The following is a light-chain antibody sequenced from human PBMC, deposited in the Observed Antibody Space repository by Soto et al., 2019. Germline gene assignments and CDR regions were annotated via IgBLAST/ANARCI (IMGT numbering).Light chain of an antibody. CDR3: QQYNSAPLT. CDR2: DAS. CDR1: QSISSW. Sequence: DIQMTQSPSTLSASVGDRVTITCRASQSISSWLAWYQHKPGKAPKLLIYDASNLDSGVPSRFSGSGSGTEFSLTISNLQPDDCATYYCQQYNSAPLTFGGGTKVDIK. J-gene: IGKJ4*01. V-gene: IGKV1-5*01.